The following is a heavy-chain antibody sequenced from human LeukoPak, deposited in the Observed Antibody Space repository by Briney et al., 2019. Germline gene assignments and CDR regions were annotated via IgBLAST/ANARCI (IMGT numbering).Heavy chain of an antibody. J-gene: IGHJ4*02. D-gene: IGHD3-9*01. CDR3: ARNSYDFLTVYLYSFDY. V-gene: IGHV3-11*04. CDR1: GFTFSDYY. CDR2: TSSSGSTI. Sequence: GGSLRLSCAASGFTFSDYYMSWIRQAPGKGLEWVSYTSSSGSTIYYADSVKGRFTISRDNAKNSLYLQMNSLRAEDTAVYYCARNSYDFLTVYLYSFDYGGKGPLSTVSS.